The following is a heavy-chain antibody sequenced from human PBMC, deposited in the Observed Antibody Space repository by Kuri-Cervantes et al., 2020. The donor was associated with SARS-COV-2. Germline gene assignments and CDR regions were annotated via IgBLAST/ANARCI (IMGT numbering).Heavy chain of an antibody. V-gene: IGHV4-34*01. CDR2: INHSGST. CDR1: GGSFSAYY. Sequence: SETLSLTCAVFGGSFSAYYWNWIRQLPGKGLECIGEINHSGSTNYNPSLKSRVTVSVDTSKNQFSLKLSSVTAADTAVYYCARGSHQYYYDSSGYYDYWGQGTLVTVYS. J-gene: IGHJ4*02. CDR3: ARGSHQYYYDSSGYYDY. D-gene: IGHD3-22*01.